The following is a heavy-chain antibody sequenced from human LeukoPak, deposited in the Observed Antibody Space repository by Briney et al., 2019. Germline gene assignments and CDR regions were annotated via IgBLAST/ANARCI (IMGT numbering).Heavy chain of an antibody. CDR3: ARRAGGYSHPYDY. V-gene: IGHV3-48*03. Sequence: SGGSRRLSCAASGFTFSSYEMNWVRRAPGKGLEWVSYISSSGSTIYYADSVKGRFTISRDNAKNSLYLQMNSLRAGDTAVYYCARRAGGYSHPYDYWGQGILVTVSS. CDR1: GFTFSSYE. D-gene: IGHD4-23*01. CDR2: ISSSGSTI. J-gene: IGHJ4*02.